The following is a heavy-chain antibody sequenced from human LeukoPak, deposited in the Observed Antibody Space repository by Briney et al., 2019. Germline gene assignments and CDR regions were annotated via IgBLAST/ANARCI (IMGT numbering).Heavy chain of an antibody. Sequence: GGSLRLSCAASGFTFSTYWMSWVRRAPGKGLEWVANIKQDGGEKNYVDSVKGRFTISRDNAKSSLYLQMNSLRAEDTAVYYCARAAAGYYFDYWGQGTLVTVSS. V-gene: IGHV3-7*05. CDR1: GFTFSTYW. J-gene: IGHJ4*02. CDR3: ARAAAGYYFDY. D-gene: IGHD6-13*01. CDR2: IKQDGGEK.